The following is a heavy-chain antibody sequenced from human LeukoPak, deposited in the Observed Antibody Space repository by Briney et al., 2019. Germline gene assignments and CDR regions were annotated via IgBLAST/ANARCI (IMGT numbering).Heavy chain of an antibody. Sequence: PGGSLRLSCAASGFTFSSYAMSWVRQAPGKGLEWVSAISGSGGSTYYADSVKGRFTISRDNSKNTLYLQMNSLRAEDTAVYYCAKVSAGNLGELSFRFFVFDYWGQGTLVTVSS. J-gene: IGHJ4*02. CDR1: GFTFSSYA. V-gene: IGHV3-23*01. D-gene: IGHD3-16*02. CDR2: ISGSGGST. CDR3: AKVSAGNLGELSFRFFVFDY.